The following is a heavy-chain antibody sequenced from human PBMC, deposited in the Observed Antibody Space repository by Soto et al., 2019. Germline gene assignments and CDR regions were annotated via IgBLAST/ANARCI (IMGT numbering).Heavy chain of an antibody. CDR2: IYYSGST. CDR1: GGSISSYY. J-gene: IGHJ4*02. V-gene: IGHV4-59*08. CDR3: ARLGLEVFDY. Sequence: PSETLSLTCTVSGGSISSYYWSWIRQPPGKGLEWIGYIYYSGSTNYNPSLKSRVTISVDTSKNQFSLKLSSVTAADTAVYYCARLGLEVFDYWGQGTLVTVSS. D-gene: IGHD1-1*01.